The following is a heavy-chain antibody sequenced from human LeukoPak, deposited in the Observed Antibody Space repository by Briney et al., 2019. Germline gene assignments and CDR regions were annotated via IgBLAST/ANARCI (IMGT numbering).Heavy chain of an antibody. D-gene: IGHD1-14*01. CDR1: GFIFSSYG. CDR3: ARDPDRSTYGMDV. V-gene: IGHV3-33*01. Sequence: PGGSLRLSCAASGFIFSSYGMHWVRQAPGKGLEWVAVIWSDGTNEDYADSVKGRFIISRDNSKSTLYLHMNSLRADDTAVYYCARDPDRSTYGMDVWGQGTTVTVSS. J-gene: IGHJ6*02. CDR2: IWSDGTNE.